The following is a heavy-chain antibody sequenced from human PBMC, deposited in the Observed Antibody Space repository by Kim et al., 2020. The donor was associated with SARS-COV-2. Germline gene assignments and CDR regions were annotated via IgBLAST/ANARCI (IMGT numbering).Heavy chain of an antibody. J-gene: IGHJ6*02. Sequence: SEEYKVDSVKGRCTITRDNAQNSLYLHMNRLRAEDTAEYYCARARGMDVWGQGTTVTVSS. CDR2: SEE. CDR3: ARARGMDV. V-gene: IGHV3-7*01.